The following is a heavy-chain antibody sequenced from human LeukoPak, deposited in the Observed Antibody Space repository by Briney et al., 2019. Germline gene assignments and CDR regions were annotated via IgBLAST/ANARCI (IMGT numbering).Heavy chain of an antibody. V-gene: IGHV3-38-3*01. CDR2: ISGGST. D-gene: IGHD3-22*01. J-gene: IGHJ4*02. CDR3: TRLYYDSSGYPIPDS. Sequence: PGGSLRLSCAASGFTVSSNEMSWVRQAPGKGLEWVSSISGGSTYYADSRKGRFTISRDNSKNTLHLQMNSLRAEDTAVYYCTRLYYDSSGYPIPDSWGQGTLVTVSS. CDR1: GFTVSSNE.